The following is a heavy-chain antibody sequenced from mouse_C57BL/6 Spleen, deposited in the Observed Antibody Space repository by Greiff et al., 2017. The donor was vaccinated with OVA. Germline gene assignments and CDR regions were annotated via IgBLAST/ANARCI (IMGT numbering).Heavy chain of an antibody. Sequence: EVQLQQSGPELVKPGASVKISCKASGYTFTDYYMNWVKQSHGKSLEWIGDINPNNGGTSYNQKFKGKATLTVDKSSSTAYMELRSLTSEDSAVYYCARGRIYSNYFDYWGQGTTLTVSS. CDR1: GYTFTDYY. D-gene: IGHD2-5*01. V-gene: IGHV1-26*01. J-gene: IGHJ2*01. CDR2: INPNNGGT. CDR3: ARGRIYSNYFDY.